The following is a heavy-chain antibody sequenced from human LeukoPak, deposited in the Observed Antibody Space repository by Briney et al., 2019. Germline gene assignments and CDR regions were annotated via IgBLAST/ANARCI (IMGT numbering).Heavy chain of an antibody. CDR2: INSDGSST. CDR1: GLTFSRHW. Sequence: GGSLRLSCGASGLTFSRHWMHWVRHAPGKGLVWVSRINSDGSSTSYADSVKGRFTISRDNAKKTLYLQMNSLRAEDTAVYYCAREYDSSGYYSRQSDAFDIWGQGTMVTVSS. CDR3: AREYDSSGYYSRQSDAFDI. D-gene: IGHD3-22*01. J-gene: IGHJ3*02. V-gene: IGHV3-74*01.